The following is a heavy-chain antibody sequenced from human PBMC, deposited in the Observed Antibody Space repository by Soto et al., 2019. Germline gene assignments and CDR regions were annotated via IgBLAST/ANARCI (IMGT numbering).Heavy chain of an antibody. Sequence: SVKISCTSSGVTFSSYAISWVRQAPGQGLEWMGGIIPIFGTANYAQKFQGRVTITADKSTSTAYMELSSLRSEDTAVYYCARARYSGYVDTRRAFDQWGQGILVT. CDR1: GVTFSSYA. D-gene: IGHD5-12*01. J-gene: IGHJ4*02. CDR2: IIPIFGTA. V-gene: IGHV1-69*06. CDR3: ARARYSGYVDTRRAFDQ.